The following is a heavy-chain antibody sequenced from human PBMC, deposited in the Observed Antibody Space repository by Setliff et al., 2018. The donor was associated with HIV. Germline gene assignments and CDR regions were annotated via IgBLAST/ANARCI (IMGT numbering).Heavy chain of an antibody. D-gene: IGHD7-27*01. CDR1: GFSISSDGFY. V-gene: IGHV4-31*03. J-gene: IGHJ3*01. CDR2: IFGSGIT. Sequence: SETLSLTCTLSGFSISSDGFYWNWIRQRPGKGLGWIGYIFGSGITYYNPSFKSRLRISIDTSANQFSVELSSVTAADTALYFCARVPNWGEAPFAFDVWGLGTMVTVSS. CDR3: ARVPNWGEAPFAFDV.